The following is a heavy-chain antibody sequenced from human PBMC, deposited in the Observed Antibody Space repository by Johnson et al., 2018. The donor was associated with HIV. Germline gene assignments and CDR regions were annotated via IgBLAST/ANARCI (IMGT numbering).Heavy chain of an antibody. CDR3: AKQYYGSGGSVHAFDI. CDR1: RITLSSYG. CDR2: ISYDGSNK. Sequence: QVQLVESGGGVVQPGRSLRLSCAASRITLSSYGMHWVRQAPGKGLEWVAVISYDGSNKYYADSVKGRFTVSRDNSKHTVYLQMNSLRAEDTAVYYCAKQYYGSGGSVHAFDIWGQGTMVTVSS. J-gene: IGHJ3*02. D-gene: IGHD3-10*01. V-gene: IGHV3-30*18.